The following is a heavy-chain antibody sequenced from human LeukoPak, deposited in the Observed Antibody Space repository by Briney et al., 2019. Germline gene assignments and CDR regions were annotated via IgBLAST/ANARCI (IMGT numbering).Heavy chain of an antibody. Sequence: GGSLRLSCAASGFTFSSQWMSWVRQAPGKGLERVANKKEDGSEKYYGDSVKGRFTISRDNAKNSLYLQMNSLRAEDTAVYYCARGGLVPNIFPYYFDSWGQGTLVTVSS. V-gene: IGHV3-7*03. D-gene: IGHD6-19*01. J-gene: IGHJ4*02. CDR2: KKEDGSEK. CDR1: GFTFSSQW. CDR3: ARGGLVPNIFPYYFDS.